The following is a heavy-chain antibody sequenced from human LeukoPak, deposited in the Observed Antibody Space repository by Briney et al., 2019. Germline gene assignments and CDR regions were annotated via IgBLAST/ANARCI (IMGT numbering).Heavy chain of an antibody. CDR1: GFTFTNSN. J-gene: IGHJ4*02. CDR2: ISSRRYI. Sequence: GASLRLSCAASGFTFTNSNMNSVRQAPGNGLQWVSSISSRRYIYYADSMKGRFTNSRDNANNSLYLQMNSLRAEDTAVYYCAREMVRGLRDFSDFDYWGEGTLVTVSS. V-gene: IGHV3-21*01. D-gene: IGHD3-10*01. CDR3: AREMVRGLRDFSDFDY.